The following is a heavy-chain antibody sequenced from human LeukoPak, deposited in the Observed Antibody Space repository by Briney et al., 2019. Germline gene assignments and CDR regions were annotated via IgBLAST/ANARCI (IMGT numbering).Heavy chain of an antibody. V-gene: IGHV3-23*01. D-gene: IGHD3-10*01. J-gene: IGHJ4*02. CDR3: AKDGSGSYYSND. CDR2: ISGSGGST. CDR1: GFTFSSYA. Sequence: GGSLRLSCAASGFTFSSYAMSWVRQAPGKGLEWVSAISGSGGSTYYADSVKGRFTISRDNSKNTLYLQMNSLGAEDTAVYYCAKDGSGSYYSNDWGQGTLVTVSS.